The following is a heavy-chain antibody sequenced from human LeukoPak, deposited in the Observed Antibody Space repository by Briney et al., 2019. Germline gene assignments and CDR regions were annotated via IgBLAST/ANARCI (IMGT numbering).Heavy chain of an antibody. D-gene: IGHD4-17*01. CDR2: IYYSGST. CDR3: ASTVTMDWFDP. CDR1: GGSISSYY. J-gene: IGHJ5*02. V-gene: IGHV4-30-4*01. Sequence: PSETLSLTCTVSGGSISSYYWSWIRQPPGKGLEWIGYIYYSGSTYYNPSLKSRVTISVDTSKNQFSLKPSSVTAADTAVYYCASTVTMDWFDPWGQGTLVTVSS.